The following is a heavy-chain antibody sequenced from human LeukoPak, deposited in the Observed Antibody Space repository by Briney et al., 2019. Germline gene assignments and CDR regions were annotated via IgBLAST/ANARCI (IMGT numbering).Heavy chain of an antibody. Sequence: GGSLRLSCAASGFTFSSYAMSWVRQAPGKGLEWVSAISGSGGSTYYADSVKGRFTTSRDNSKNTLYLQINSLRAEDTAVYYCAKDPYYYDSSGYYNWGQGTLVTVSS. D-gene: IGHD3-22*01. J-gene: IGHJ4*02. V-gene: IGHV3-23*01. CDR2: ISGSGGST. CDR3: AKDPYYYDSSGYYN. CDR1: GFTFSSYA.